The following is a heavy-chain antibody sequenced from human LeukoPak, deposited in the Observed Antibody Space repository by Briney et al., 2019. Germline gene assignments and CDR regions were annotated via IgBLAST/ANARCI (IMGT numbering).Heavy chain of an antibody. CDR1: GYSISSGYY. J-gene: IGHJ5*02. V-gene: IGHV4-38-2*02. CDR2: IYHSGST. Sequence: SETLSLTCTDSGYSISSGYYWGWIRQPPGKGLEWIGSIYHSGSTYYNPSLKSRVTISVDTSKNQFSLKLSSVTAADTAVYYCARVVVPAVNGNNWFDPWGQGTLVTVSS. CDR3: ARVVVPAVNGNNWFDP. D-gene: IGHD2-2*01.